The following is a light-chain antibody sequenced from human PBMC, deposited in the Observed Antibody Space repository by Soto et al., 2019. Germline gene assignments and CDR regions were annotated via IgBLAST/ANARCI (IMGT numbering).Light chain of an antibody. V-gene: IGLV1-40*01. CDR1: SSNIGAGHD. CDR3: QSYDSSLSALV. J-gene: IGLJ2*01. Sequence: QSVLTQPPSVSGAPGQRVTISCTGSSSNIGAGHDVHWYQQLPGTPPKVLIYADNNRPSGVPDRFSGSKSGTSASLAITGLQADDEADYYCQSYDSSLSALVFGGGTKVTVL. CDR2: ADN.